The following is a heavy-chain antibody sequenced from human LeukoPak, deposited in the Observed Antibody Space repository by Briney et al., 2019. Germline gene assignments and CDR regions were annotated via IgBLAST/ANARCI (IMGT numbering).Heavy chain of an antibody. CDR2: ISYDGSNK. D-gene: IGHD6-13*01. CDR1: GFTFSSYA. V-gene: IGHV3-30*01. Sequence: GGSLRLSCAASGFTFSSYAMHWVRQAPGKGLEWVAVISYDGSNKYYADSVTGRFTISRDNSKNTLYLQMNSLRAEDTAVYYCARPPREYSSSWYLDYWGQGTLVTVSS. J-gene: IGHJ4*02. CDR3: ARPPREYSSSWYLDY.